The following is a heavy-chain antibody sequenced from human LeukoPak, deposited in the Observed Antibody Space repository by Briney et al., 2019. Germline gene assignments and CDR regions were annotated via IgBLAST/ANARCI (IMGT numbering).Heavy chain of an antibody. CDR2: IIPNSGAT. V-gene: IGHV1-2*02. CDR3: ARDIAVAATGGY. D-gene: IGHD6-19*01. CDR1: RYTVTGYY. Sequence: ASVKVSCKASRYTVTGYYMHWVRQAPGQGLEWMGWIIPNSGATNYAQNFQVRVTMTRDTSVSTAYMELSRLRSDDTAVYYCARDIAVAATGGYWGQGTLVTVSS. J-gene: IGHJ4*02.